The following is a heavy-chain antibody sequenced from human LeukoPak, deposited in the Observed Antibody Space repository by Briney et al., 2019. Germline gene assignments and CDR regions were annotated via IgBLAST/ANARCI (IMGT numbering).Heavy chain of an antibody. CDR3: ARDFGINYGDYYYYYMDV. CDR1: GYTLTGYY. J-gene: IGHJ6*03. V-gene: IGHV1-2*02. D-gene: IGHD4-17*01. CDR2: INPNSGGT. Sequence: ASVKVSCKASGYTLTGYYMHWGRQAPGQGLEWMGWINPNSGGTNYAQKFQGRVTMTRDTSTTTVYMELSRLRSEDTAVYYCARDFGINYGDYYYYYMDVWGKGTTVTVSS.